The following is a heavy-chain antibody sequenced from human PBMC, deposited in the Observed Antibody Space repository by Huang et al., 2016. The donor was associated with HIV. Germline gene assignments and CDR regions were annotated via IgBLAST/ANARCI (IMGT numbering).Heavy chain of an antibody. J-gene: IGHJ4*02. CDR3: AKFGSSGYLPRYSFDY. CDR2: IHYDGSNR. V-gene: IGHV3-30*02. Sequence: QVQLVESGGGVVQPGGSLRLSCAASGFTFSSYGMHWVRKAPGKGLEWVAFIHYDGSNRYYADSVKGRFTISRDNSKNTLYLQMNSLRAEDTAVYFCAKFGSSGYLPRYSFDYWGQGTLVTVSS. CDR1: GFTFSSYG. D-gene: IGHD3-22*01.